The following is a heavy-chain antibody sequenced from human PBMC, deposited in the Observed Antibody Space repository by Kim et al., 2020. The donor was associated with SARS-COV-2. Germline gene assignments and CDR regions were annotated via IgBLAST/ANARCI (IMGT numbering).Heavy chain of an antibody. D-gene: IGHD1-26*01. CDR3: AKAPARGSIFEY. J-gene: IGHJ4*02. Sequence: GGSLRLSCVGSGITFRSNDVSWVRQAPGKGLEWVSSIGVGGDGIVYADSVKGRFTISSDYSENTVYLQMNSLRADDTAVYFCAKAPARGSIFEYRGQGTL. V-gene: IGHV3-23*01. CDR1: GITFRSND. CDR2: IGVGGDGI.